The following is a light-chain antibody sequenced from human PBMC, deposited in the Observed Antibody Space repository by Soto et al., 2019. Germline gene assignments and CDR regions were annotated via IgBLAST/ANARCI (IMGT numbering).Light chain of an antibody. CDR3: QTWGTGIQV. CDR1: SGHSSYA. J-gene: IGLJ2*01. CDR2: LNSDGSH. V-gene: IGLV4-69*01. Sequence: QSVLTQSPSASASLGASGKRTCTLSSGHSSYAIAWHQQQPEKGPRYLMKLNSDGSHSKGDGIPDRFSGSSSGAERYLTISSLQSEDEADYYCQTWGTGIQVFGGETKRAVL.